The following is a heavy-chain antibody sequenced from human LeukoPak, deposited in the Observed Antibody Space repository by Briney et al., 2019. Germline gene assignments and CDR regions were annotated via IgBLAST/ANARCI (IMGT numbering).Heavy chain of an antibody. V-gene: IGHV3-30*04. CDR1: GFTFSSYA. J-gene: IGHJ4*02. Sequence: GGSLRLSCAASGFTFSSYAMHWVRQAPGKGLEWVAVISNDGSNKYYADSVKGRFTTSRDNSKNTLYLQMNSLRAEDTAVYYCARDPNPLSTSWAWGYYFDYWGQGTLVTVPS. D-gene: IGHD6-6*01. CDR2: ISNDGSNK. CDR3: ARDPNPLSTSWAWGYYFDY.